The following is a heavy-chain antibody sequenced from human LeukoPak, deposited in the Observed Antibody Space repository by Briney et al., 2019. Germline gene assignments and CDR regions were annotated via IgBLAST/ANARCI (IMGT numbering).Heavy chain of an antibody. D-gene: IGHD2-2*02. Sequence: GVSLRLSCAASGFTYSNAWMSWVRQAPGKALEWVGRIKSKTDGGTTDYAAPVKGRFTISRDDSKNTLYLQMNSLKTEDTAVYYCTTNPRYCSSTSCYTEEYFQHWGQGTLVTVSS. CDR1: GFTYSNAW. CDR2: IKSKTDGGTT. J-gene: IGHJ1*01. V-gene: IGHV3-15*01. CDR3: TTNPRYCSSTSCYTEEYFQH.